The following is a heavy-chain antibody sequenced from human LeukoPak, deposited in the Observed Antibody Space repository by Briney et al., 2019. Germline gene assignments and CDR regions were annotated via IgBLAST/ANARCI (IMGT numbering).Heavy chain of an antibody. CDR2: IYYSGST. CDR3: ATYGDYVGYSY. J-gene: IGHJ4*02. Sequence: SESLSLTCTVSGGSISSYYWSWIRLPPGKGLEWIGHIYYSGSTNYNPSLKSRVTISVGTSKNQFSLKLSSVTAADTAVYYCATYGDYVGYSYWGQGTLVTVSS. D-gene: IGHD4-17*01. V-gene: IGHV4-59*01. CDR1: GGSISSYY.